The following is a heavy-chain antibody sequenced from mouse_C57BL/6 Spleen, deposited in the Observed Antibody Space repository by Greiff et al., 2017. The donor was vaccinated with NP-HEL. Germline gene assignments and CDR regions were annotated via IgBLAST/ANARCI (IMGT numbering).Heavy chain of an antibody. V-gene: IGHV3-6*01. Sequence: EVHLVESGPGLVKPSQSLSLTCSVTGYSITSGYYWNWIRQFPGNKLEWMGYISYDGSNNYNPSLKNRISITRDTSKNQFFLKLNSVTTEDTATYYCAREALTTVVAHWYFDVWGTGTTVTVSS. CDR3: AREALTTVVAHWYFDV. CDR2: ISYDGSN. J-gene: IGHJ1*03. D-gene: IGHD1-1*01. CDR1: GYSITSGYY.